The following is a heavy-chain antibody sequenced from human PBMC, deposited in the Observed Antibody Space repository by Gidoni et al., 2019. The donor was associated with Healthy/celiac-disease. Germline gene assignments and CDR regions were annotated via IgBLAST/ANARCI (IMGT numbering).Heavy chain of an antibody. Sequence: QVQLQESGPGLVKPSETLSLTCTVSGGSISSYYWSWIRQPPGKGLEWIGYIYYSGSTNYNPSLKSRVTISVDTSKNQFSLKLSSVTAADTAVYYCARDKGGIQDYWGQGTLVTVSS. J-gene: IGHJ4*02. V-gene: IGHV4-59*01. CDR3: ARDKGGIQDY. CDR1: GGSISSYY. D-gene: IGHD5-18*01. CDR2: IYYSGST.